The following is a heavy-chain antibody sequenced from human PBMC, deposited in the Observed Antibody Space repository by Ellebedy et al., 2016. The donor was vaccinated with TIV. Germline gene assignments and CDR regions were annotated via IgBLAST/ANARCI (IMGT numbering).Heavy chain of an antibody. CDR2: IYPGDSDT. Sequence: GESLKISCKGSGYSFTSYWIGWVRQMPGKGLEWMGIIYPGDSDTRYSPSFQGQVTISADKSISTAYLQWSSLKASDTAMYYCARQNYCGGDCYSEYFDYWGQGTLVTVSS. V-gene: IGHV5-51*01. CDR3: ARQNYCGGDCYSEYFDY. J-gene: IGHJ4*02. D-gene: IGHD2-21*02. CDR1: GYSFTSYW.